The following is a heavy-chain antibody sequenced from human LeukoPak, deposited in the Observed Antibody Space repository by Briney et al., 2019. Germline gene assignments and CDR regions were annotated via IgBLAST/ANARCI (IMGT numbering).Heavy chain of an antibody. D-gene: IGHD3-10*01. V-gene: IGHV4-34*01. Sequence: SETLSLTCAVYGGSFSGYYWSWIRQPPGKGLEWIGEINHSGSTNYNPSLKSRGTISVDPSKNQFSLKLSSVTAADTAVYYCARVSLLWFGEGAFDIWGQGTMVTVSS. CDR2: INHSGST. CDR3: ARVSLLWFGEGAFDI. CDR1: GGSFSGYY. J-gene: IGHJ3*02.